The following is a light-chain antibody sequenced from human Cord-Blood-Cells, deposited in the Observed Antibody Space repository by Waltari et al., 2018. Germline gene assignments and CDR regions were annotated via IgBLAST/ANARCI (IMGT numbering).Light chain of an antibody. CDR3: QSADSSGTWV. V-gene: IGLV3-25*03. CDR2: KDS. CDR1: ALPKQY. J-gene: IGLJ3*02. Sequence: SYELTQPPSVSVSPGQTARITCSGDALPKQYAYWYQQKPGQAPVLVIYKDSERPSGIPERFSGSSSGTTVTLTIRGVQAEDGADYDCQSADSSGTWVFGGGTKLTVL.